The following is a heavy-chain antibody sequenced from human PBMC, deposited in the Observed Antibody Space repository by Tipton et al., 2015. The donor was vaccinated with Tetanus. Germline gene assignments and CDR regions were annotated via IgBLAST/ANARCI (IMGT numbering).Heavy chain of an antibody. Sequence: SLRLSCTASGFTFSDYAMRWVRQAPGKGLEWVSAINARGGSTYYADSVRGRLTISRDNSKNTLYLQMHSLRAEDTALYYCAKDLGDEHFDGSTGYRPSPYSFDDWGQGTQVTVSS. CDR3: AKDLGDEHFDGSTGYRPSPYSFDD. D-gene: IGHD3-9*01. CDR2: INARGGST. J-gene: IGHJ4*02. CDR1: GFTFSDYA. V-gene: IGHV3-23*01.